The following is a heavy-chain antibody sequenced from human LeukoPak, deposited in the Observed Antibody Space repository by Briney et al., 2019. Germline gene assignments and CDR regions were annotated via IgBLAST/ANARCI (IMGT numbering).Heavy chain of an antibody. Sequence: SETLSLTCTVSGDSISSYYWSWIRQPPGKGLEWIGYIYYSGSTNYNPSLKSRVTISVDTSKNQFSLKLSSVTAADTAVYYCARDREVSGYYYYGMDVWGQGTTVTVSS. CDR3: ARDREVSGYYYYGMDV. CDR2: IYYSGST. V-gene: IGHV4-59*12. CDR1: GDSISSYY. J-gene: IGHJ6*02. D-gene: IGHD2-8*01.